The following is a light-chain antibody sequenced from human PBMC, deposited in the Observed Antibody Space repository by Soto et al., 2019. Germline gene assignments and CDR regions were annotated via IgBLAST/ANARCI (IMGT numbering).Light chain of an antibody. J-gene: IGKJ1*01. Sequence: DIAMTQSPLSLPVTPGEPASISCRSSQSLLHSNGYNYLDWYLQKPGQSPQLLIYLGSNRASGVPDRFSGSGSGTDFTLKISRVEAEDVGVYYCMQALQTPPTFGQGTKVDIK. CDR1: QSLLHSNGYNY. V-gene: IGKV2-28*01. CDR2: LGS. CDR3: MQALQTPPT.